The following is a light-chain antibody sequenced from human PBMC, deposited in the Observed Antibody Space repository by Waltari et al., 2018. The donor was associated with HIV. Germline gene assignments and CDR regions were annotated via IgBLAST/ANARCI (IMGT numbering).Light chain of an antibody. V-gene: IGLV2-14*01. Sequence: QSALPQPASASGSPGQSFTISCSATSSDFGFYNYVSWYQQVPGKVPQVIIYEVTSRPSGVSDRFSGSRSGNTASLTISGLQPEDEADYYCTSYTPSDTLVFGGGTKVTVL. J-gene: IGLJ2*01. CDR1: SSDFGFYNY. CDR3: TSYTPSDTLV. CDR2: EVT.